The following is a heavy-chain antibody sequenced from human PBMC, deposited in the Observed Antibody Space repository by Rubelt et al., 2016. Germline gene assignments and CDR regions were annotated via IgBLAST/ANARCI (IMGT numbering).Heavy chain of an antibody. CDR3: ARDSRAFGVVIIYYFES. J-gene: IGHJ4*02. Sequence: GWIRQPPGKGPEWIGSIYYSGSTYYNPSLKSRVTISVDTSKNQFSLKVTSVTAADTAVYYCARDSRAFGVVIIYYFESWGQGTLFTVSS. D-gene: IGHD3-3*01. CDR2: IYYSGST. V-gene: IGHV4-39*02.